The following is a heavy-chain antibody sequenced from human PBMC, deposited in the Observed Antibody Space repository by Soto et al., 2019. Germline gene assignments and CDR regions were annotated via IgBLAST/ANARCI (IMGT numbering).Heavy chain of an antibody. D-gene: IGHD2-2*02. CDR3: ARGYCSSTSCYTAYYGMGV. CDR2: MNANSGNT. V-gene: IGHV1-8*01. CDR1: GYTFTSYD. J-gene: IGHJ6*02. Sequence: ASVKVSCKASGYTFTSYDINWVRQATGQGLEWMGWMNANSGNTGYAQKFQGRVTMTRNTSISTAYMELSSLRSEDTAVYYCARGYCSSTSCYTAYYGMGVWGQGTMVTVSS.